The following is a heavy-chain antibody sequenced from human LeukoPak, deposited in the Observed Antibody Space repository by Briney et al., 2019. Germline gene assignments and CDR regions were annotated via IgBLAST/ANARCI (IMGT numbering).Heavy chain of an antibody. CDR1: GGSISSSSYY. CDR2: IYYSGST. V-gene: IGHV4-39*01. D-gene: IGHD4-17*01. Sequence: SETLSLTCTVSGGSISSSSYYWGWIRQPPGKGLEWIGSIYYSGSTYYNPSLKSRVTISVDTSKNQFSLKLSSVTAADTAVYYCARQETVTRTFDYWGQGTLVTVSS. J-gene: IGHJ4*02. CDR3: ARQETVTRTFDY.